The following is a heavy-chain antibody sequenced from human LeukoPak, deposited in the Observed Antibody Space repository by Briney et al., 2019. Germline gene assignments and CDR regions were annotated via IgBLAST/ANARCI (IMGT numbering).Heavy chain of an antibody. D-gene: IGHD4-17*01. J-gene: IGHJ3*02. CDR3: ARDRGYGDYVGAFDI. V-gene: IGHV3-48*03. Sequence: GGSLRLSCAASGFAFRTYEMNWVRQAPGKGLEWVSYISNSGSTIYYADSVKGRFTISRDNAKSSLYLQMNSLRVDDTAVYYCARDRGYGDYVGAFDIWGQGTMVTVSS. CDR1: GFAFRTYE. CDR2: ISNSGSTI.